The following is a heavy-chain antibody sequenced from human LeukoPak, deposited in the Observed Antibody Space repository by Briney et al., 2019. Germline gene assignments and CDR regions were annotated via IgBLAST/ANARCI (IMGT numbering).Heavy chain of an antibody. CDR3: ARGIQDSSSWPIDY. CDR1: GFTFSSYS. CDR2: INSSSSTI. D-gene: IGHD6-13*01. Sequence: GGSLRLSCAASGFTFSSYSMNWVRQAPGKGLEWVSYINSSSSTIYYADSVKGRFTISRDNAKNSLYLQMNSLRAEDTAVYYCARGIQDSSSWPIDYWGQGTLVTVSS. J-gene: IGHJ4*02. V-gene: IGHV3-48*01.